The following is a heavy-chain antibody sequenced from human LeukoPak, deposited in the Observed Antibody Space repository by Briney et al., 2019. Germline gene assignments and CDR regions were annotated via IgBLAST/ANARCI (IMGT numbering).Heavy chain of an antibody. CDR3: ARANGGKNWFDP. J-gene: IGHJ5*02. D-gene: IGHD4-23*01. Sequence: PSETLSLTCTVSGGSISSSSYYWGWIRQPPGKGLEWIGSIYYSGSTYYNPSLKSRVTISVDTSKNQFSLQLNSVTPEDTAVYYCARANGGKNWFDPWGQGTLVTVSS. V-gene: IGHV4-39*01. CDR2: IYYSGST. CDR1: GGSISSSSYY.